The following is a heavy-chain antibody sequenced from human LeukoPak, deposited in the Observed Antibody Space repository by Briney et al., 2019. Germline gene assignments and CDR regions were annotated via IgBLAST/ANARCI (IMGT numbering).Heavy chain of an antibody. D-gene: IGHD3-10*01. J-gene: IGHJ3*02. CDR1: GGSISSSNW. CDR3: ARDLYYYGSGSYHAGDAFDI. CDR2: IYHNGST. V-gene: IGHV4-4*02. Sequence: PSETLSLTCAVSGGSISSSNWWSWVRQPPGKGLEWIGEIYHNGSTNYNPSLKSRVTISVDKSKNQFSLKLSSVTAADTAVYYCARDLYYYGSGSYHAGDAFDIWGQGTMVTVSS.